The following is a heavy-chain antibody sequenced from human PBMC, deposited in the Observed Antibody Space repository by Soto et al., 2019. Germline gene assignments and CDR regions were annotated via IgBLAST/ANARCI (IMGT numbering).Heavy chain of an antibody. CDR1: GYTFTSYY. Sequence: SVKVSCKASGYTFTSYYMHWVRQAPGQGLEWMGIINPSGGSTSYAQKFQGRVTMTRDTSTSTVYMELSSLRSEDTAVYYCARDRVTYYYDSSGYNNWFDPWGQGTQVTVSS. V-gene: IGHV1-46*01. CDR2: INPSGGST. J-gene: IGHJ5*02. CDR3: ARDRVTYYYDSSGYNNWFDP. D-gene: IGHD3-22*01.